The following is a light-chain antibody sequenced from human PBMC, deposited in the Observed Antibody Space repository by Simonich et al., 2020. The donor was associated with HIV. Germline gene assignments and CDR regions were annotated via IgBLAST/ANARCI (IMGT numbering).Light chain of an antibody. Sequence: EIVLTQSPATLSLSPGERATLSCRASQSISNSLAWYRQKPGQAPRLLIYDASNRATGIPARFSGSGSGTDFTLTISSLQPEDFATYYCQQYYSTPYTFGQGTKLEIK. CDR2: DAS. J-gene: IGKJ2*01. V-gene: IGKV3-11*01. CDR1: QSISNS. CDR3: QQYYSTPYT.